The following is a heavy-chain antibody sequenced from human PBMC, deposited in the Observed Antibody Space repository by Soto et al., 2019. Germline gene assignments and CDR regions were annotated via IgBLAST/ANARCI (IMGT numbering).Heavy chain of an antibody. V-gene: IGHV3-30*18. D-gene: IGHD2-21*02. Sequence: SLRLSCAASGFTFRSYGMHWVRQAPGKGREWVAVISYDGSNKYYAASVKGRFTISRDNSKNTLYLQINSMRSKDTAVYDCAKAYCGVDCYSTAWFYFDDGGQGTLVTVSS. CDR3: AKAYCGVDCYSTAWFYFDD. CDR1: GFTFRSYG. J-gene: IGHJ4*02. CDR2: ISYDGSNK.